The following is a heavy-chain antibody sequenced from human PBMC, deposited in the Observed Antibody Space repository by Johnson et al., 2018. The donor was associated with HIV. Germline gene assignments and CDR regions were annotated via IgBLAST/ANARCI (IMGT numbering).Heavy chain of an antibody. Sequence: QLVESGGGVVQPGRSLRLSCAASGFTFDDYGMSWVRQAPGKGLEWVSGINWSGGTTGYADSVKGRFTISRDNTKNSLYLQMNSLRAEDTALYYCAREGGIVAAQGDAFDIWGQGTMVTVSS. CDR2: INWSGGTT. V-gene: IGHV3-20*04. CDR1: GFTFDDYG. D-gene: IGHD1-26*01. CDR3: AREGGIVAAQGDAFDI. J-gene: IGHJ3*02.